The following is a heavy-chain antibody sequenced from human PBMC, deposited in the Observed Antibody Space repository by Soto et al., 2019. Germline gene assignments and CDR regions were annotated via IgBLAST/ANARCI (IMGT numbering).Heavy chain of an antibody. CDR2: FGTSRKYI. Sequence: EVQLVESGGGLVQPGGSLRLSCAASGYTLSDYSMNWVRRAPGKGLEWVSYFGTSRKYIFYADSVRGRFTISRDDAKNSVYLQLNSLRDEDTAVYYCVRDHDWAFDIWGQGTLVTVSS. V-gene: IGHV3-48*02. D-gene: IGHD3-9*01. J-gene: IGHJ3*02. CDR3: VRDHDWAFDI. CDR1: GYTLSDYS.